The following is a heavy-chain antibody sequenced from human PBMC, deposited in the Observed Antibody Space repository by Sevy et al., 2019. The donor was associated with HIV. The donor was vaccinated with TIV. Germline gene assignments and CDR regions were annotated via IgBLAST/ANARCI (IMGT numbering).Heavy chain of an antibody. Sequence: ASVKVSCEASGYTFTSYDINWVRQATGQGLEWMGWMSPNSGATGFAQKFQGRVTLIRNTSISTAYMEVSSLRSEDTAVYYCASGGNGDFWSYEYYYYGMDVWGQGTTVTVSS. V-gene: IGHV1-8*01. D-gene: IGHD3-3*01. J-gene: IGHJ6*02. CDR3: ASGGNGDFWSYEYYYYGMDV. CDR1: GYTFTSYD. CDR2: MSPNSGAT.